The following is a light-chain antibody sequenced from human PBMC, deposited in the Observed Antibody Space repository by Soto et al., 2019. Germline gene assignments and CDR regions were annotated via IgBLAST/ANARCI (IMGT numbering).Light chain of an antibody. CDR3: LQYDTSPLT. Sequence: EIVLAQSPGTLSLPPGERGTLSCRASQSISSRKIAWFQQKPGQAPRLLMYGASSRGTGIPDRFSGGGSGTDFTLTISSLDPEDFAVYYCLQYDTSPLTFGGGTKVEIK. V-gene: IGKV3-20*01. CDR1: QSISSRK. J-gene: IGKJ4*01. CDR2: GAS.